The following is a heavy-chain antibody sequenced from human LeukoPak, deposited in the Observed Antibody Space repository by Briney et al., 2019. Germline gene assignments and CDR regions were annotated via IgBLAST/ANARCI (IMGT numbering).Heavy chain of an antibody. CDR2: IIPIFGTA. J-gene: IGHJ6*03. CDR1: GGTFSSYA. V-gene: IGHV1-69*13. Sequence: VASVKVSCXASGGTFSSYAISWVRQAHGQGLEWMGRIIPIFGTANYAQKFQGRVTITADESTSTAYMELSSLRSEDTAVYYCARDRDVVVPAAIGYYYYYYMDVWGKGTTVTVSS. D-gene: IGHD2-2*01. CDR3: ARDRDVVVPAAIGYYYYYYMDV.